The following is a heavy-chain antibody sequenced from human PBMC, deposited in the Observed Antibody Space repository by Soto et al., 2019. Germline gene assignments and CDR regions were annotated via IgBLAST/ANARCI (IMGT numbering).Heavy chain of an antibody. CDR3: AKYYYDRSGSPLAFDY. CDR2: ISGSDGTT. D-gene: IGHD3-22*01. V-gene: IGHV3-23*01. J-gene: IGHJ4*02. Sequence: EVQLLESGGGLVQPGGSLRLSCAASGFTFSKYALSWVRQAPGKGLEWVSAISGSDGTTHYADSVKGRVTISRDNSKDTVFLQMNSLRAEDTAVYSCAKYYYDRSGSPLAFDYWGQGTLVTVSS. CDR1: GFTFSKYA.